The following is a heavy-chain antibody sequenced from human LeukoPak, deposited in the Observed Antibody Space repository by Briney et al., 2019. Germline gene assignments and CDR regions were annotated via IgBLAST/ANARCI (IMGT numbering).Heavy chain of an antibody. J-gene: IGHJ4*02. Sequence: GGSLRLTCTTSGFTVTNYWMHWVRQAPGKGLVWVSRINSDGSNTNYAGSVKGRFTISRDNARNTLYLQMNSLRAEDTAVYYCAGGLSDYYYTVGYWGQGTLVTVSS. V-gene: IGHV3-74*01. CDR1: GFTVTNYW. CDR2: INSDGSNT. D-gene: IGHD3-22*01. CDR3: AGGLSDYYYTVGY.